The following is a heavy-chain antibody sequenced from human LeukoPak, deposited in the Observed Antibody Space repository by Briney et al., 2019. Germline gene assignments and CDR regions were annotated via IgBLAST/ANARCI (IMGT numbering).Heavy chain of an antibody. CDR3: ARAGLVRIVATIPIPDY. CDR2: MSVYNGNT. CDR1: GYTFTSYG. J-gene: IGHJ4*02. D-gene: IGHD5-12*01. Sequence: ASVKVSCKASGYTFTSYGISWVRQAPGQGHEWMGWMSVYNGNTNYEQKLQGGVTMTTDTSTSTAYMEPRSLRSDDTAVYYCARAGLVRIVATIPIPDYWGQGTLVTVSS. V-gene: IGHV1-18*01.